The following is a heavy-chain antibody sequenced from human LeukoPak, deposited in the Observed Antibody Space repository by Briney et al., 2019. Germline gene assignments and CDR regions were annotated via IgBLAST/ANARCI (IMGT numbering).Heavy chain of an antibody. V-gene: IGHV3-23*01. CDR1: GFTLSNSA. CDR2: LSGSGITT. D-gene: IGHD6-19*01. J-gene: IGHJ4*01. CDR3: AKGIYSSGWSYFDY. Sequence: QPGGSLRLSCAASGFTLSNSAMSWVRQAPGKGLEWVSTLSGSGITTYYADSVKGRFTISRDNSKNTLYLQMNSLRAEDTAVYYCAKGIYSSGWSYFDYWGHGTLVTVSS.